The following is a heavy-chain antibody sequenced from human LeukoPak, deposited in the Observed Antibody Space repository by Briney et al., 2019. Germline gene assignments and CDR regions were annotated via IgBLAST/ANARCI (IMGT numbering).Heavy chain of an antibody. CDR1: GFSFSSYA. CDR2: ISVGGGST. CDR3: ARPRMEGTSSRYFDF. D-gene: IGHD6-6*01. Sequence: PGGSLRLSCAASGFSFSSYAMSWVRQAPGKGLEWVSGISVGGGSTYYADSVKGRFTISRGNSKNALYLEMNSLRAEDTAVYYCARPRMEGTSSRYFDFWGQGTLVTVSS. J-gene: IGHJ4*02. V-gene: IGHV3-23*01.